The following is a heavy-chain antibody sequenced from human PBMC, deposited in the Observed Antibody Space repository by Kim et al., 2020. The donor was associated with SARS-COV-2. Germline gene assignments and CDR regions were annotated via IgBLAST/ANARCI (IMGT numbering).Heavy chain of an antibody. CDR3: ARDQASGIRYNWFDP. V-gene: IGHV3-33*05. CDR1: GFTFSSYG. J-gene: IGHJ5*02. Sequence: GGSLRLSCAASGFTFSSYGMHWVRQAPGKGLEWVAVISYDGSNKYYADSVKGRFTISRDNSKNTLYLQMNSLRAEDTAVYYCARDQASGIRYNWFDPWGQGTLVTVSS. D-gene: IGHD3-10*01. CDR2: ISYDGSNK.